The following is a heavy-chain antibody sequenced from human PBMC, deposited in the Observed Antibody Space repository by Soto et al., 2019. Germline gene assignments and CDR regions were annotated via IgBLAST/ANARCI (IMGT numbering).Heavy chain of an antibody. CDR2: INPSGGST. CDR1: GYTFTNYY. CDR3: ARVSVGGSGSYPFDY. D-gene: IGHD3-10*01. Sequence: QVQLVQSGAEVKKPGASVKVSCKASGYTFTNYYIHWVRQAPGQGLEWMGMINPSGGSTSYAQKLQGRVTKSRDTSTNTVYMELSSLRSEDTAMYYCARVSVGGSGSYPFDYWGQGTLVTVSS. V-gene: IGHV1-46*03. J-gene: IGHJ4*02.